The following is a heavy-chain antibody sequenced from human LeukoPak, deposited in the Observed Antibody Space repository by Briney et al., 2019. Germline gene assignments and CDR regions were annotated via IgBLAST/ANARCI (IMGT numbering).Heavy chain of an antibody. J-gene: IGHJ4*02. CDR2: ITTNGGST. V-gene: IGHV3-64*01. CDR3: ARGYVLLDY. Sequence: GGSLRHSCAASGFTFSTYAMHWVRQAPGKGLEYVSAITTNGGSTYYANSVKGRFTISRDNSKNTLYLQMGSLRAEDMAVYYCARGYVLLDYWGQGTLVTVSS. D-gene: IGHD2/OR15-2a*01. CDR1: GFTFSTYA.